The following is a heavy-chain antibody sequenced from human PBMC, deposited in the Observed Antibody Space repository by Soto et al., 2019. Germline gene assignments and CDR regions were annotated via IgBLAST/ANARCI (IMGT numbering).Heavy chain of an antibody. Sequence: EVQLVESGGGLFQPGGSLRLSCEASGFTFSTYWMHWVRQAPGQGLVWLSRINADGRTTNYADSVRGRFTISRDNAKNTLFLQVNSLRAEDTAVYYCATAGQLRFDNWGQGALVTVSS. CDR3: ATAGQLRFDN. V-gene: IGHV3-74*01. D-gene: IGHD1-1*01. CDR1: GFTFSTYW. J-gene: IGHJ4*02. CDR2: INADGRTT.